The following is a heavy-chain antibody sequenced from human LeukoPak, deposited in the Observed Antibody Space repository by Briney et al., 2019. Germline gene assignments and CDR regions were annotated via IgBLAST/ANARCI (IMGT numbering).Heavy chain of an antibody. D-gene: IGHD3-3*01. CDR2: IIPIFGTA. Sequence: ASVKVSCKASGGTFSIYAISWVRQAPGQGLEWMGGIIPIFGTANYAQKFQGRVTITADESTSTAYMELSSLRSEDTAVYYCARGPGDTYDFWSGYFYYYYYGMDVWGQGTTVTVSS. V-gene: IGHV1-69*01. CDR3: ARGPGDTYDFWSGYFYYYYYGMDV. CDR1: GGTFSIYA. J-gene: IGHJ6*02.